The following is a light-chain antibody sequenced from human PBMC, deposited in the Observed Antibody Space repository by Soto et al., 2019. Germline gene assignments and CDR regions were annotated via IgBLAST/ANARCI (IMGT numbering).Light chain of an antibody. CDR1: SSDVGGYNY. J-gene: IGLJ1*01. V-gene: IGLV2-11*01. Sequence: QSVLTQLRSVSGSPGQSVTISCTGTSSDVGGYNYVSWYQHHPGKAPKLMIYDVSKRPSGVPDRFSGSKSGNTASLTISGLQAEDEADYYCCSYAGRYVFGTGTKVTVL. CDR2: DVS. CDR3: CSYAGRYV.